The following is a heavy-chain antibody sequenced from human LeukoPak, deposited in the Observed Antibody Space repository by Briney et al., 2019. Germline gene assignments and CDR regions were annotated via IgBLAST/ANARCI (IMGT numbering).Heavy chain of an antibody. V-gene: IGHV7-4-1*02. CDR3: ARVRRFLNGGVAGIDY. D-gene: IGHD3-3*01. CDR2: INTNTANP. Sequence: ASVKVSCKASGYTFTSYAMNWVRQAPGQGLEWMGWINTNTANPTYAQAFTGRFVLSLDTSVSASYLQISSLKTEDTAVYYCARVRRFLNGGVAGIDYWGQGSLVTVSS. CDR1: GYTFTSYA. J-gene: IGHJ4*02.